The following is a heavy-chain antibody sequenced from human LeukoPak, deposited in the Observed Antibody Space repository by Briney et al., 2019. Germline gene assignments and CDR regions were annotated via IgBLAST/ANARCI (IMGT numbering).Heavy chain of an antibody. CDR1: GYTFTSHG. Sequence: ASVKVSCKASGYTFTSHGISWVRQAPGQGLEWMGWISTYNGNTNYAQKLQGRVSMTTDTSTSTAYMDLRSLRSDDTAVYYCARGPYYYDSSGYYRNWGQGTLVTVSS. V-gene: IGHV1-18*01. J-gene: IGHJ4*02. CDR2: ISTYNGNT. CDR3: ARGPYYYDSSGYYRN. D-gene: IGHD3-22*01.